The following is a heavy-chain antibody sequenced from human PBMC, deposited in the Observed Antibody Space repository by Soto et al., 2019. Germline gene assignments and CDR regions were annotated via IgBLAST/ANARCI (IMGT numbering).Heavy chain of an antibody. CDR2: ISAYNGNT. J-gene: IGHJ2*01. Sequence: ASVEVSCKASGYTFTSYGISWVRQAPGQGLEWMGWISAYNGNTNYAQKLQGRVTMTTDTSTSTAYMELRSLRSDDTAVYYCARRGYATWNWYCDILGRGTLVTVSS. V-gene: IGHV1-18*01. CDR1: GYTFTSYG. D-gene: IGHD5-18*01. CDR3: ARRGYATWNWYCDI.